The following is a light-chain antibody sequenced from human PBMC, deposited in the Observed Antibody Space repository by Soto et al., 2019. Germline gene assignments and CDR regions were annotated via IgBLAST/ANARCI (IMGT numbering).Light chain of an antibody. V-gene: IGKV3-20*01. Sequence: EIVLTQSPATLSLSPGERATLSCRASQSVSSYLAWYQHKPGRAPRLLIDGTSSRATGIPDRFSGSGSGTDFTLTIRRLEPEDFAVYYCQQYGSSYPWTFGQGTKVDIK. J-gene: IGKJ1*01. CDR3: QQYGSSYPWT. CDR2: GTS. CDR1: QSVSSY.